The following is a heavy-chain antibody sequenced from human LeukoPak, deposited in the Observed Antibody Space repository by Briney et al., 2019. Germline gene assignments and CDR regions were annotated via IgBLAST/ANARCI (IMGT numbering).Heavy chain of an antibody. V-gene: IGHV4-31*03. CDR2: IYYSGST. CDR3: TRDLRLPRGIGAFHI. CDR1: GDSISSRGYY. J-gene: IGHJ3*02. Sequence: SETLSLTCTVSGDSISSRGYYWSWIRQHPGKGLEWIGYIYYSGSTYYNPSLRSRVTISADTSKNLFSLKLRSVTPADTAIYYRTRDLRLPRGIGAFHIWGQGTMVSVSS. D-gene: IGHD5/OR15-5a*01.